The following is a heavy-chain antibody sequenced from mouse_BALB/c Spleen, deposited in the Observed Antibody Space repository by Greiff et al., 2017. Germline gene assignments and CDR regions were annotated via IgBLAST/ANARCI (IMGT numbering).Heavy chain of an antibody. CDR2: IYPGDGST. V-gene: IGHV1S56*01. D-gene: IGHD5-5*01. CDR3: ARVPYLYAMDY. CDR1: GYTFTSYY. Sequence: VKLMESGPELVKPGASVKMSCKASGYTFTSYYIHWVKQRPGQGLEWIGWIYPGDGSTKYNEKFKGKTTLTADKSSSTAYMLLSSLTSEDSAIYFCARVPYLYAMDYWGQGTSVTVSS. J-gene: IGHJ4*01.